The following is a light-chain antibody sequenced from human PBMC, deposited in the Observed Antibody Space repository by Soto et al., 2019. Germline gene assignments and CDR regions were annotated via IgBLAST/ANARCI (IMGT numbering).Light chain of an antibody. CDR3: QRYDSLRT. CDR2: GAS. Sequence: EIVMTQSPDTLYVNPGEGATLSCRASQSVRTKLAWYQQKAGQAPRLLIYGASNRATGIPDRFSGSGSGTDFTLTITRLEAEDFAMYYCQRYDSLRTFGQGTKVDIK. CDR1: QSVRTK. J-gene: IGKJ1*01. V-gene: IGKV3-20*01.